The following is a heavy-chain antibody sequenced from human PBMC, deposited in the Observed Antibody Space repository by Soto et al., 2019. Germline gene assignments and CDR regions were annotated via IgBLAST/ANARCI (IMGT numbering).Heavy chain of an antibody. Sequence: SLTLSFAAFGFTFDDYAMHWVRQAPGKGLEWVSGISWNSGSIGYADSVKGRFTISRDNAKNSLYLQMNSLRAEDTALYYCAKDTGYSYALYYFDYWGQGTLVTVSS. CDR3: AKDTGYSYALYYFDY. CDR1: GFTFDDYA. J-gene: IGHJ4*02. D-gene: IGHD5-18*01. V-gene: IGHV3-9*01. CDR2: ISWNSGSI.